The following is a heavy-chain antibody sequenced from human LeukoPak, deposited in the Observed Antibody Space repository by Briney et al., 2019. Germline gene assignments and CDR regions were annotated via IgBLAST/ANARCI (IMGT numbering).Heavy chain of an antibody. CDR3: TTYEVWSGQHWRKTREYYFDY. V-gene: IGHV3-15*01. CDR2: IKSKTDGGTT. J-gene: IGHJ4*02. CDR1: RFTFSSYS. D-gene: IGHD3-3*01. Sequence: GGSLRLSCAASRFTFSSYSMNWVRQAPGKGLEWVGRIKSKTDGGTTDYAAPVKGRFTISRDDSKNTLYLQMNSLKTEDTAVYYCTTYEVWSGQHWRKTREYYFDYWGQGTLVTVSS.